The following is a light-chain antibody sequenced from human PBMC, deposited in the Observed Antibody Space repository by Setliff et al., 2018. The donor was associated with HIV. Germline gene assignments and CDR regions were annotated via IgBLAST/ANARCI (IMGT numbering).Light chain of an antibody. CDR1: NIGRKS. Sequence: SYELTQPPSVSVAPGKTARITCGGNNIGRKSVHWYQQKPGQAPVLVIYYDSDRPSGIPERFSGANSGNTATLTISRVEAGDEADYYCQVWDSSSDRGVFGTGTKVTVL. CDR2: YDS. CDR3: QVWDSSSDRGV. J-gene: IGLJ1*01. V-gene: IGLV3-21*04.